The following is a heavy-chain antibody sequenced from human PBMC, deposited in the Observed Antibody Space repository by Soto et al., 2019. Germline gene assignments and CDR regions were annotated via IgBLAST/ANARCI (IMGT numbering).Heavy chain of an antibody. Sequence: EVQLVESGGGLVQPGGSLRLSCAASGFTFSSYEMNWVRQAPGKGLEWVSYISSSGSTIHYADSVKGRFTISRDNAKNSLYLQMNSLRAEDTAVYYCARGLKGIAAAGTNWFDPWGQGTLVTVSS. CDR3: ARGLKGIAAAGTNWFDP. D-gene: IGHD6-13*01. CDR2: ISSSGSTI. V-gene: IGHV3-48*03. CDR1: GFTFSSYE. J-gene: IGHJ5*02.